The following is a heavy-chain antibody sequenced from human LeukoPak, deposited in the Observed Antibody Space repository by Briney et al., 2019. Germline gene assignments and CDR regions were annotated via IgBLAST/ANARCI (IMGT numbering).Heavy chain of an antibody. V-gene: IGHV3-23*01. CDR2: ISGSGGST. D-gene: IGHD1-1*01. Sequence: GGSLRLSCAASGFTFSSYAMSWVRQAPGKGLEWVSAISGSGGSTYYADSVKGRLTISRDNSKNTLYLQMNSLRAEDTAVYYCAKSHASIWNVYDYRGQGTLVTVSS. J-gene: IGHJ4*02. CDR3: AKSHASIWNVYDY. CDR1: GFTFSSYA.